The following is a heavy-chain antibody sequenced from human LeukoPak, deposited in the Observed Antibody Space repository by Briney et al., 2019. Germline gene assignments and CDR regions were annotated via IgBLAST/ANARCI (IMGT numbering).Heavy chain of an antibody. Sequence: GCLRLSCAPPGFTFDAYGMHWVRQPPGRGLWWVCLIRGDGGSTIYADFGEGRFTISKGNSKDSLYMQMNSLRTEDTALYYCATDIRLRFVTLGSYDGMDVWGQGSTVTVSS. CDR2: IRGDGGST. CDR1: GFTFDAYG. V-gene: IGHV3-43*02. D-gene: IGHD5-12*01. J-gene: IGHJ6*02. CDR3: ATDIRLRFVTLGSYDGMDV.